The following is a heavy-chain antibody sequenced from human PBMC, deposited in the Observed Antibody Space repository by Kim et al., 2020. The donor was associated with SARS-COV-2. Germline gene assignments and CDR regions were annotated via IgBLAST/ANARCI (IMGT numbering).Heavy chain of an antibody. CDR2: ISSSSYI. D-gene: IGHD3-9*01. J-gene: IGHJ6*02. CDR1: GFTFSSYS. V-gene: IGHV3-21*01. CDR3: ARDPYDILTGYGYYYYGMDV. Sequence: GGSLRLSCAASGFTFSSYSMNWVRQAPGKGLEWVSSISSSSYIYYADSVKGRFTISRDNAKNSLYLQMNSLRAEDTAVYYCARDPYDILTGYGYYYYGMDVWGQGTTVTVSS.